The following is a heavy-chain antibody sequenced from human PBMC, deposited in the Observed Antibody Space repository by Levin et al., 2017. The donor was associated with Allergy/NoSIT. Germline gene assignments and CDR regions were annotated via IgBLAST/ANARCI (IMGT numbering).Heavy chain of an antibody. D-gene: IGHD2-8*01. CDR1: GGSISSSSYY. CDR3: ARSMEYAIRVPIDRGPDYFDY. Sequence: SQTLSLTCTVSGGSISSSSYYWGWIRQPPGKGLEWIGSIYYSGSTYYNPSLKSRVTISVDTSKNQFSLKLSSVTAADTAVYYCARSMEYAIRVPIDRGPDYFDYWGQGTLVTVSS. CDR2: IYYSGST. J-gene: IGHJ4*02. V-gene: IGHV4-39*01.